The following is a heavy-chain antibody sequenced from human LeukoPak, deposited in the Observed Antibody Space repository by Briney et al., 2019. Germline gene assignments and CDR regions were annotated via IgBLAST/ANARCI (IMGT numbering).Heavy chain of an antibody. CDR1: GASISSGTYY. CDR2: IYHSGST. D-gene: IGHD5-24*01. Sequence: SETLSLTCAVSGASISSGTYYWSWIRQHPGKGLEWLGYIYHSGSTFYNPSLKSRVTISADTSENQFSLNLRSVTAADTAIYYCARDVEMGTIGHYFDSWGQGTLVTVSS. V-gene: IGHV4-31*11. CDR3: ARDVEMGTIGHYFDS. J-gene: IGHJ4*02.